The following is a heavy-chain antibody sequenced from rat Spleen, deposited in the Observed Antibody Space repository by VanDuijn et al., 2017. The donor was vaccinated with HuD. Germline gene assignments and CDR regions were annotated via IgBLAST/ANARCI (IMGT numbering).Heavy chain of an antibody. V-gene: IGHV4-2*01. Sequence: EVKLVESGGGLVQPGRSLKLSCAASGFNFNDYWMGWVRQAPGKGLEWIGEINQDSSTIKYTPSLKDAVTISRDNAQNTLYLQMSELGSEDTAIYYCVREDFGVNYWGQGVMVTVSS. J-gene: IGHJ2*01. CDR3: VREDFGVNY. CDR2: INQDSSTI. D-gene: IGHD4-5*01. CDR1: GFNFNDYW.